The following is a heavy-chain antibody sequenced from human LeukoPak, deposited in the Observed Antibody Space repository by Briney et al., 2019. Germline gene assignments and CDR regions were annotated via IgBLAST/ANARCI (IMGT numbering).Heavy chain of an antibody. D-gene: IGHD2-8*01. CDR2: IYYSGQT. CDR1: GGSISSYY. V-gene: IGHV4-59*01. CDR3: ARFDAGRYGASDAFDI. Sequence: SETLSLTCTVSGGSISSYYWSWIRQPPGRGLEWLGYIYYSGQTNYNPSLKGRVTISKDSSKIRFSLELNSVTGADTAVYYCARFDAGRYGASDAFDIWGQGTLVTVSS. J-gene: IGHJ3*02.